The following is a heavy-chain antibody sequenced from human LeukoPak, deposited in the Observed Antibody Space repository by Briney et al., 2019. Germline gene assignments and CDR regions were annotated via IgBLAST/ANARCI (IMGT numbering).Heavy chain of an antibody. Sequence: GGSLRLSCAASGFTFSSYSMNWVRQAPGKGLEWVAVISYDGSNKYYADSVKGRFTISRDNSKNTLYLQMNSLRAEDTAVYYCARIAAADLYYFDYWGQGTLVTVSS. CDR1: GFTFSSYS. CDR3: ARIAAADLYYFDY. J-gene: IGHJ4*02. CDR2: ISYDGSNK. D-gene: IGHD6-13*01. V-gene: IGHV3-30*03.